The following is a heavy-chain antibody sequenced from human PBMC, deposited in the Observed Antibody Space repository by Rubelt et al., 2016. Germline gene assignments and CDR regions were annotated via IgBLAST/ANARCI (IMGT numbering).Heavy chain of an antibody. Sequence: QVQLQESGPGLVKPSETLSLTCTVSGDSISGYYWGWIRQPPGKGLEWIGSIYYSGSTYYNPSLKSRVTISVDTSKNQFSLKLSSVTAADTAVYYCARGGSSSWYQTHYFDYWGQGTLVTVSS. J-gene: IGHJ4*02. CDR2: IYYSGST. CDR3: ARGGSSSWYQTHYFDY. CDR1: GDSISGYY. D-gene: IGHD6-13*01. V-gene: IGHV4-38-2*02.